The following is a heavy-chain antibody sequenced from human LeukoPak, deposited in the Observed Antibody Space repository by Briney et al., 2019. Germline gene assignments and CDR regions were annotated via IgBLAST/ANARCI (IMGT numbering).Heavy chain of an antibody. Sequence: ASVKVSCKASGYTFTSYDINWVRQATGQGLEWMGGIIPIFGTANYAQKFQGRVTITADKSTSTAYMELSSLRSEDTAVYYCARARVGSYDYWGQGTLVTVSS. J-gene: IGHJ4*02. CDR3: ARARVGSYDY. CDR2: IIPIFGTA. D-gene: IGHD1-26*01. V-gene: IGHV1-69*06. CDR1: GYTFTSYD.